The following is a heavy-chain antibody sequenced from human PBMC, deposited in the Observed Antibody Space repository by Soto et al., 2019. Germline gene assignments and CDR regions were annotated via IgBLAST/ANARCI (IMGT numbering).Heavy chain of an antibody. V-gene: IGHV4-61*01. J-gene: IGHJ4*02. Sequence: NPSETRSRTWTVSGVSVSCSYYWSWIRQPPGKGLEWIGYIYYSGSTNNNPSLKGRVTISIAASKNQFSLKLNSVTAADTAVYYCARVNVAARSYFDFWGQGTLVTVSS. CDR1: GVSVSCSYY. CDR3: ARVNVAARSYFDF. D-gene: IGHD6-6*01. CDR2: IYYSGST.